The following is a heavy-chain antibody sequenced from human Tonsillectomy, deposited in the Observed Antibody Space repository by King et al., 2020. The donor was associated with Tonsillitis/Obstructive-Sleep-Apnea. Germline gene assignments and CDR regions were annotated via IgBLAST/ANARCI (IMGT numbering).Heavy chain of an antibody. CDR3: TYYPLGYCRGGSWFGNGAEY. Sequence: VQLVESGGGLVQPGGSLKLSCAASGFTFSDSAIHWVRQASGKGLEWVGRIRSEAYSYATAYAASVTGRFTISRDDSKNTAYLQMNSLKTEDTAVYYCTYYPLGYCRGGSWFGNGAEYWGQGTLVTGSS. D-gene: IGHD2-15*01. J-gene: IGHJ4*02. CDR1: GFTFSDSA. CDR2: IRSEAYSYAT. V-gene: IGHV3-73*02.